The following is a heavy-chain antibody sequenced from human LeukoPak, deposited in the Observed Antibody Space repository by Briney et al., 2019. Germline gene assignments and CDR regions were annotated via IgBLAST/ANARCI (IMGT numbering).Heavy chain of an antibody. CDR3: ARDGMIGPFDY. Sequence: GGSLRLSCAASGFTVSSNYMSWVRQAPGKGLEWVSVIYSGGSTYCADSVKGRFTISRDNSKNTLYLQMNSLRAEDTAVYYCARDGMIGPFDYWGQGTLVTVSS. CDR2: IYSGGST. D-gene: IGHD3-22*01. V-gene: IGHV3-66*01. CDR1: GFTVSSNY. J-gene: IGHJ4*02.